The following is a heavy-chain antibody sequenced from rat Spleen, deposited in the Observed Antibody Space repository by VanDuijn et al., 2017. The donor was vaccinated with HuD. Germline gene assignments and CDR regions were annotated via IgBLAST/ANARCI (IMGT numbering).Heavy chain of an antibody. CDR3: GRRSGGIDY. CDR2: ISSGGGGI. V-gene: IGHV5-31*01. J-gene: IGHJ2*01. D-gene: IGHD1-11*01. CDR1: GFTFNNYW. Sequence: EVQLVESGGGLVQPGRSLKLSCVASGFTFNNYWMTWIRQAPGKGLEWVAYISSGGGGIYYPDSVKGRFTISRDNAKSTLYLQMDSLRSEDTATYYCGRRSGGIDYWGQGVMVTVSS.